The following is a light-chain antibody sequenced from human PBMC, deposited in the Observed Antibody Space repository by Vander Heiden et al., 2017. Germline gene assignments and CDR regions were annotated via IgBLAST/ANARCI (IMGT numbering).Light chain of an antibody. V-gene: IGLV1-51*02. Sequence: QSVLTQPPSVSPAPGQKVTLSCSGSSSNIGNNYVSWYQQLPGTAPKLLIYENNKRPSGIPDRFSGSKSATSATLGITGLQTGDEADYYCGTWDSSLSAGVFGGGTKLTVL. CDR1: SSNIGNNY. CDR3: GTWDSSLSAGV. J-gene: IGLJ2*01. CDR2: ENN.